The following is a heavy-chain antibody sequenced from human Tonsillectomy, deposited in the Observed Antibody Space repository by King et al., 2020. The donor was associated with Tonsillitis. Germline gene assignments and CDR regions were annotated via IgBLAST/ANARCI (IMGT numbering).Heavy chain of an antibody. Sequence: VQLVESGGGLVQPGGSLRLSCTASGFTFSSYAMHWVRQAPGKGLEYVSAISSNGGSTYYADSVKGRFTISRDNSKNTLYLQMSSLRAEDTAVYYCVKDSSSSTYYFDYWGQGTLVTVSS. CDR3: VKDSSSSTYYFDY. CDR2: ISSNGGST. J-gene: IGHJ4*02. D-gene: IGHD6-6*01. CDR1: GFTFSSYA. V-gene: IGHV3-64D*06.